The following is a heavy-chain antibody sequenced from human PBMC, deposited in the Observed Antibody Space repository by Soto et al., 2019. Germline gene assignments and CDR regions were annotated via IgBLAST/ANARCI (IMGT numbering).Heavy chain of an antibody. D-gene: IGHD3-10*01. Sequence: SETLSLTCTVSGGSISGYYWSWIRQPPGKGLEWIGYIYYTGNTIYNPSLNSRVTMSVDTSKNQFSLHLYYVTAADTAVYYCARGGASSKWFGRWGRGTRVAV. J-gene: IGHJ5*02. CDR1: GGSISGYY. CDR3: ARGGASSKWFGR. CDR2: IYYTGNT. V-gene: IGHV4-59*01.